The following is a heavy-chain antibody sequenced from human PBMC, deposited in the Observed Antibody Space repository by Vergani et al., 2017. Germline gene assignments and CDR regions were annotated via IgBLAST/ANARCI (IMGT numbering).Heavy chain of an antibody. CDR1: GFTFSDHY. CDR2: TRNKANSYTT. CDR3: TRREDY. J-gene: IGHJ4*02. Sequence: VQLVESGGGVVQPGRSLRLSCAASGFTFSDHYMDWVRQAPGKGLEWVGRTRNKANSYTTEYAASVKGRFTISRDDSKNTAYLQMNSLKTEDTAVYYCTRREDYWGQGTLVTVSS. V-gene: IGHV3-72*01.